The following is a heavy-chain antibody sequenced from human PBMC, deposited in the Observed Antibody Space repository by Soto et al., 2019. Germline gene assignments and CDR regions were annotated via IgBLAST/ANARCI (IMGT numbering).Heavy chain of an antibody. D-gene: IGHD3-9*01. J-gene: IGHJ5*02. CDR2: IYYSGST. CDR3: ARHYDILTGYYWAWFDP. Sequence: SETLSLTCTFSGGSIISSSYYWGWIRQPPGKGLEWIGSIYYSGSTYYNPSLKGRVTISVDTSKNQFSLKLSSVTAADTAVYYCARHYDILTGYYWAWFDPWGQGTLVTAPQ. CDR1: GGSIISSSYY. V-gene: IGHV4-39*01.